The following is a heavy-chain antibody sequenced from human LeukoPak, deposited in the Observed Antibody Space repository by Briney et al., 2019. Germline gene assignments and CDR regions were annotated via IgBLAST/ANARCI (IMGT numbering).Heavy chain of an antibody. V-gene: IGHV3-53*01. D-gene: IGHD4-17*01. CDR3: ARDALRRNYFDY. J-gene: IGHJ4*02. CDR2: IYSGGST. Sequence: GGSLRLSCAASGFTVSSNYMSWVRQAPGKGLEWASVIYSGGSTYYADSVKGRFTISRDNSKNTLYLQMNSLRAEDTAVYYCARDALRRNYFDYWGQGTLVTVSS. CDR1: GFTVSSNY.